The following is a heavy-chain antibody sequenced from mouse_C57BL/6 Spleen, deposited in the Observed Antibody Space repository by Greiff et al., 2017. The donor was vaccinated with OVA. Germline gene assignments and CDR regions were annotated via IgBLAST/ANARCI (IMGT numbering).Heavy chain of an antibody. CDR3: APFITTVVGYFDV. CDR1: GFNIKDYY. J-gene: IGHJ1*03. V-gene: IGHV14-2*01. CDR2: IDPEDGDT. D-gene: IGHD1-1*01. Sequence: VQLQQSGAELVKPGASVKLSCTASGFNIKDYYMHWVKQRTEQGLEWIGRIDPEDGDTKYAPKFQGKATITADTSSNTAYLQLSSLTSEDTAVYYCAPFITTVVGYFDVWGTGTTVTVSS.